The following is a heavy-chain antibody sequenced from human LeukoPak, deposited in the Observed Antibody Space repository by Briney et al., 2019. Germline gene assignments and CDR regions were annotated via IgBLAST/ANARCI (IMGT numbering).Heavy chain of an antibody. V-gene: IGHV3-64*01. CDR3: ARDYSSSSYYYYYMDV. J-gene: IGHJ6*03. D-gene: IGHD6-6*01. Sequence: GGSLRLSCAASGFTFSSYAMHWVRQAPGKGLEYVSAISSNGGSTYYANSVKGRFTISRDNSKNTLYLQMGSLRAEDMAVYYCARDYSSSSYYYYYMDVWGKGTTVTVSS. CDR2: ISSNGGST. CDR1: GFTFSSYA.